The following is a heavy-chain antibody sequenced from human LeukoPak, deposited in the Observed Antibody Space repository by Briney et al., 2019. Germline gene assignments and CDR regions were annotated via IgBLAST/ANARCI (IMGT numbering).Heavy chain of an antibody. CDR2: MDQLGNEK. V-gene: IGHV3-7*04. Sequence: GGSLRLSCAASKFTFSNYWMSWVRQAPGKGLEWVAYMDQLGNEKNYLDSVKGRFTISRDNAKNSLYLQMTSLRAEDTAVYYCARGTYYYEFWGQGTLVTVSS. CDR1: KFTFSNYW. D-gene: IGHD3-16*01. CDR3: ARGTYYYEF. J-gene: IGHJ4*02.